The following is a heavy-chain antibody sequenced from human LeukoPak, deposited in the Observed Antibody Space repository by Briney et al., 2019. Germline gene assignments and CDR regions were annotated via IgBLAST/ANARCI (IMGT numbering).Heavy chain of an antibody. J-gene: IGHJ4*02. CDR2: ISGSGGST. CDR3: AKDQGVAGQSPQFDY. CDR1: GFTFSSYA. Sequence: GGSLRLSCAASGFTFSSYAMSWVRQAPGKGLEWVSAISGSGGSTYYADSVKGRFTISRDNSKNTLYLQMNSLRAEDTAVYYCAKDQGVAGQSPQFDYWGQGTLVTVSS. D-gene: IGHD6-19*01. V-gene: IGHV3-23*01.